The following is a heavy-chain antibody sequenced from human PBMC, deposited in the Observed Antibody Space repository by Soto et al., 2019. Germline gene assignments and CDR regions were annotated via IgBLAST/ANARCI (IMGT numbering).Heavy chain of an antibody. CDR1: GFTFSTNA. CDR3: AKSPPAGYNYGSPGDV. Sequence: PGGSLRLSCAASGFTFSTNAMHWVRQGPGKGLEWVAVISYAGNNEYYADSVKGRFTISRDNSENTLYLQMNSLIPEDTAVYYCAKSPPAGYNYGSPGDVWGQGTLVTVSS. CDR2: ISYAGNNE. V-gene: IGHV3-30*18. D-gene: IGHD5-18*01. J-gene: IGHJ4*02.